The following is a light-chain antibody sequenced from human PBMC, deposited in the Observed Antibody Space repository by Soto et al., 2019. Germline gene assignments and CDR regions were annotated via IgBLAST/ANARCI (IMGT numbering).Light chain of an antibody. J-gene: IGKJ2*01. Sequence: DIQLTQSPSFLSASVGDRVTITCRASQAISSSLAWYQHNPGKAPKLLIYAASTLQNGVPSSFSGSGSETEFPLTLSSLQPEDFATYYCQHLNYYGYTFGQGTKVEIK. CDR3: QHLNYYGYT. V-gene: IGKV1-9*01. CDR2: AAS. CDR1: QAISSS.